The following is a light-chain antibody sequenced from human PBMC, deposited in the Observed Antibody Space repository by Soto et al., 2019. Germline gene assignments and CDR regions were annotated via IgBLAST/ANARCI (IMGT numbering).Light chain of an antibody. V-gene: IGKV1-5*03. CDR2: KAS. CDR3: QHYNSYSEA. CDR1: QSISSW. J-gene: IGKJ1*01. Sequence: DIQITQSPSTMSASVGDRVTITCRASQSISSWLAWYQQRPGKAPKFLIYKASTLESGVPSRFRGSGSGTEFTLTISRLQPDDFETDYCQHYNSYSEAFGQGTKVDIK.